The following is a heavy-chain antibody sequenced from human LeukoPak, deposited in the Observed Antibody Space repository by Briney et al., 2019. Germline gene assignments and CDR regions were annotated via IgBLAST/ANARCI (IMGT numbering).Heavy chain of an antibody. CDR1: GFTFSIYG. J-gene: IGHJ4*02. D-gene: IGHD1-26*01. V-gene: IGHV3-23*01. CDR3: ALLGRELTLDY. Sequence: GGSLRLSCAASGFTFSIYGMTWVRQAPGKGLEWVSSMSNSGGSTYYAASVKGRFTISRDNSKNTLYLQMNSLRAEDTAVYYCALLGRELTLDYWGQGTLVTVSS. CDR2: MSNSGGST.